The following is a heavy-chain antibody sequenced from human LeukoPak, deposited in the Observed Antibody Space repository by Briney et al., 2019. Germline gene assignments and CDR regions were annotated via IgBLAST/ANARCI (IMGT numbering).Heavy chain of an antibody. CDR1: GFSFSSYG. CDR3: ARDLVDAFDI. CDR2: ISHEGSYQ. V-gene: IGHV3-30*03. Sequence: GRSLRLSCAASGFSFSSYGIHWVRQAPGKGLEWVAVISHEGSYQNYADSVKGRFTISRDNSKNTLYLQMNSLRAEDTAVYYCARDLVDAFDIWGQGTMVTVSS. J-gene: IGHJ3*02. D-gene: IGHD2-15*01.